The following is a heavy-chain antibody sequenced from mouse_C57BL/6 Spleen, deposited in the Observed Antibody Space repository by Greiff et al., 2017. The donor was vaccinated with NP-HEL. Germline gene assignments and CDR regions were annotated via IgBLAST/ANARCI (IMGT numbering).Heavy chain of an antibody. Sequence: VQLKQSGAELVRPGASVKLSCTASGFNIKDDYMHWVKQRPEQGLEWIGWIDPENGDTEYASKFQGKATITADTSSNTAYLQLSSLTSEDTAVYYCTTLGGGSSYFDYWGQGTTLTVSS. V-gene: IGHV14-4*01. CDR2: IDPENGDT. CDR3: TTLGGGSSYFDY. J-gene: IGHJ2*01. CDR1: GFNIKDDY. D-gene: IGHD1-1*01.